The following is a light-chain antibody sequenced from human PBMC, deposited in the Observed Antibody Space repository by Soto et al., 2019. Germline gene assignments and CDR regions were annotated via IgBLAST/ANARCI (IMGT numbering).Light chain of an antibody. CDR1: QRITNNF. CDR2: GAS. J-gene: IGKJ2*01. CDR3: QQYGRSPFT. Sequence: EIVLTQSPGTLSLSPGERATLCCRASQRITNNFLAWFQQKPGLAPRLLIHGASTRASGVPDRFSGGGSGTDFVLTISRLEPEDFAVYYCQQYGRSPFTFGQGTKLQIK. V-gene: IGKV3-20*01.